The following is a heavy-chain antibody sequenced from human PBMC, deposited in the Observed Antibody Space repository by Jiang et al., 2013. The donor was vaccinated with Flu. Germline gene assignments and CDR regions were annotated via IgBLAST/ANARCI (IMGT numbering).Heavy chain of an antibody. CDR1: GGSFSIHG. CDR3: ARGNAPHFDY. V-gene: IGHV1-69*06. Sequence: GAEVKKPGSSVKVSCKASGGSFSIHGISWVRQAPGQGLEWMGGINPPFDTANYAQKFQGRITITADKSTSTAYMELGSLRSEDTAVFYCARGNAPHFDYWGQGTLVIVSS. CDR2: INPPFDTA. J-gene: IGHJ4*02.